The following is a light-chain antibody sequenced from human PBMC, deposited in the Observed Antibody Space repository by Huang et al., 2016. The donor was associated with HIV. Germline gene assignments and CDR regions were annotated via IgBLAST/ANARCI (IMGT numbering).Light chain of an antibody. V-gene: IGKV4-1*01. CDR2: WAT. Sequence: DIVMTQSPDSLAVSPGERATINCKSSQSVLYSLSKKNYLAWFQQKPGRPPKLRIYWATKRESGVPDRVSGSGSGTDFTLTINNLQAEDVAVYFCLQYYSVPQTFGHGTKVEI. CDR1: QSVLYSLSKKNY. CDR3: LQYYSVPQT. J-gene: IGKJ1*01.